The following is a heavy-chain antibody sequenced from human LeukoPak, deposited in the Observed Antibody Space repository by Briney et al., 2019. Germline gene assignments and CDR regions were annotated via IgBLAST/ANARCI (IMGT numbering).Heavy chain of an antibody. Sequence: ASVKVSCKASGYTFTSYGISWVRQAPGQGLEWMGWITAYNGNTNYAQKLQCRVTMTTDTSTSTAYMELRSLRSDDTAVYYCARDDYGDYVTLGAPNAFDIWGQGTMVTVSS. V-gene: IGHV1-18*01. CDR1: GYTFTSYG. CDR2: ITAYNGNT. J-gene: IGHJ3*02. CDR3: ARDDYGDYVTLGAPNAFDI. D-gene: IGHD4-17*01.